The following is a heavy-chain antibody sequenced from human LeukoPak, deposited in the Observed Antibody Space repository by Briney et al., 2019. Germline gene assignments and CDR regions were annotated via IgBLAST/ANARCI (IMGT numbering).Heavy chain of an antibody. CDR1: GGSFSGYY. J-gene: IGHJ4*02. V-gene: IGHV4-34*01. CDR3: ARGLRGIVVVPAAIGRKSIAANLYYFDY. Sequence: SETLSLTCAVYGGSFSGYYWSSIRQPPGKGLEWIGEINHSGSTNYNPSLKSRVTLSVDTSKNQFSLKLSSVTAADTAVYYCARGLRGIVVVPAAIGRKSIAANLYYFDYWGQGTLVTVSS. CDR2: INHSGST. D-gene: IGHD2-2*02.